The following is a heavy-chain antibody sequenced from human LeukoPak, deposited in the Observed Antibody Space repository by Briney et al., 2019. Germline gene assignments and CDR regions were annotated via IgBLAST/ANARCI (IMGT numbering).Heavy chain of an antibody. CDR3: TRRGTEVYYYSMDV. J-gene: IGHJ6*02. CDR2: IRSKANSYAT. V-gene: IGHV3-73*01. CDR1: GFTFSGFA. Sequence: GGSLRLSCAASGFTFSGFAMYWVRQASGKGLEWVGRIRSKANSYATAYAASVKGRFTISRDDSKNTAYLQMNSLKTEDTAVYYCTRRGTEVYYYSMDVWGQGTTVTVSS. D-gene: IGHD3-16*01.